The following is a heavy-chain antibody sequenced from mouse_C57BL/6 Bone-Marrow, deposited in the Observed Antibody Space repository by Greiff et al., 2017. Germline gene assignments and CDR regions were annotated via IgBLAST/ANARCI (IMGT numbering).Heavy chain of an antibody. Sequence: QVQLQQPGAELVMPGASVKLSCKASGYTFTSYWMHWVKQRPGQGLEWIGEIDPSDSYTNYHQKFKGKSTLTVDKSSSTAYMQLSSLTSEDSAVYYCARSGGIMVTSFAYWGQGTLVTVSA. V-gene: IGHV1-69*01. CDR1: GYTFTSYW. D-gene: IGHD2-2*01. J-gene: IGHJ3*01. CDR3: ARSGGIMVTSFAY. CDR2: IDPSDSYT.